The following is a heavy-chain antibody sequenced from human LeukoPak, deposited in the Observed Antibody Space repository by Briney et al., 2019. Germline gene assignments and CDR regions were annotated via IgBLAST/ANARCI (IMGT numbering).Heavy chain of an antibody. CDR1: GYTFTGYY. D-gene: IGHD6-13*01. J-gene: IGHJ2*01. CDR2: INPNSGGT. CDR3: ATLSQQLARRYFDL. V-gene: IGHV1-2*02. Sequence: ASVKVSCKASGYTFTGYYMHWVRQAPGQGLEWMGWINPNSGGTNYAQKFQGRVTMTRDTSISTAYVELSRLRSDDTAVYYCATLSQQLARRYFDLWGRGTLVTVSS.